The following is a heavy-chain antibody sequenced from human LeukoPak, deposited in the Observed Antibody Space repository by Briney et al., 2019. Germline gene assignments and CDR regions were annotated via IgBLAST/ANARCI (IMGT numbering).Heavy chain of an antibody. J-gene: IGHJ4*02. CDR3: ARVLEGYYFDY. CDR1: GGSISSSSYY. CDR2: IYYSGST. Sequence: SETLSLTCTVSGGSISSSSYYWGWIRQPPGKGLEWIGSIYYSGSTYYNPSLKSRVTISVDTSKNQFSLKLSSVTAADTAVYYCARVLEGYYFDYWGQGTLVTVSS. D-gene: IGHD3-3*01. V-gene: IGHV4-39*07.